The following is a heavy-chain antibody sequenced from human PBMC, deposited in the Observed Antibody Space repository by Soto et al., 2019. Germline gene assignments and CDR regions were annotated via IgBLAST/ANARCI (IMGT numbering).Heavy chain of an antibody. Sequence: SVKVSCKASGGTFSSYAISWVRQAPGQGLECMGGIIPIFGTANYAQKFQGRVTITADKSTSTAYMELSSLRSEDTAVYYCAREAYCSSTSCYKPFNWFDPWGQGTLVTVSS. D-gene: IGHD2-2*02. CDR3: AREAYCSSTSCYKPFNWFDP. CDR1: GGTFSSYA. V-gene: IGHV1-69*06. J-gene: IGHJ5*02. CDR2: IIPIFGTA.